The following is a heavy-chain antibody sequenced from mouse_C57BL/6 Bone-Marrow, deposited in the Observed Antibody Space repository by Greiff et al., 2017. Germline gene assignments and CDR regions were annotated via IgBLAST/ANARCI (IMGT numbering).Heavy chain of an antibody. Sequence: VQLQQSGAELARPGASVKLSCKASGYTFTSYGISWVKQRTGQGLEGIGEIYPRSGNTYYNEKFKGKATLTADKSSSTAYMELRSLTSEDSAVYFGARGGGVVAPFDYWGQGTTLTVSS. CDR3: ARGGGVVAPFDY. CDR2: IYPRSGNT. CDR1: GYTFTSYG. D-gene: IGHD1-1*01. J-gene: IGHJ2*01. V-gene: IGHV1-81*01.